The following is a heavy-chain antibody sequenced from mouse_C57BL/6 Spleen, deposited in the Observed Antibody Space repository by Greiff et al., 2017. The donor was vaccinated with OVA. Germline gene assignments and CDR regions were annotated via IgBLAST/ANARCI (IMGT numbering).Heavy chain of an antibody. D-gene: IGHD1-1*01. CDR1: GFSLSTSGMG. J-gene: IGHJ1*03. Sequence: VKLMESGPGILQSSQTLSLTCSFSGFSLSTSGMGVSWIRQPSGKGLEWLAHIYWDDDKRYNPSLKSRLTISKDTSRNQVFLKITSVDTADTATYYCARGFTVVDWYFDVWGTGTTVTVSS. CDR2: IYWDDDK. CDR3: ARGFTVVDWYFDV. V-gene: IGHV8-12*01.